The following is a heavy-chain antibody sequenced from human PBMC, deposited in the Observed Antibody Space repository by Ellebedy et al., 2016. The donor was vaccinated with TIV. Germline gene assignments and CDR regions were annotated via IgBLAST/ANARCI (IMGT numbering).Heavy chain of an antibody. CDR1: GITFSTHN. D-gene: IGHD1-26*01. CDR2: IGHDGSNK. CDR3: ARVGWDLVAASDV. V-gene: IGHV3-33*01. Sequence: GESLKISCTASGITFSTHNLHWVRHAPGKGLEWVAVIGHDGSNKYYAASLAGRFTISRDNSKNKLYLQMNSLRPDDTAVYYCARVGWDLVAASDVWGHGTMVTVSS. J-gene: IGHJ3*01.